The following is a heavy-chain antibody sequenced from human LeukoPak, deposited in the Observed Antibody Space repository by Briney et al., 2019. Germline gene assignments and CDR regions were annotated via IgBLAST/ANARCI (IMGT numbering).Heavy chain of an antibody. V-gene: IGHV1-18*01. CDR2: ISAYNGNT. Sequence: ASVKVSCKASGYTFTSYGISWVRQAPGQGLEWMGWISAYNGNTHYAQKLQGRVTMTTDTSTSTAYMELRSLRSDDTAVYYCARDHFTTTVTTWGYYYYGMDVWGQGTTVTVSS. CDR3: ARDHFTTTVTTWGYYYYGMDV. CDR1: GYTFTSYG. D-gene: IGHD4-17*01. J-gene: IGHJ6*02.